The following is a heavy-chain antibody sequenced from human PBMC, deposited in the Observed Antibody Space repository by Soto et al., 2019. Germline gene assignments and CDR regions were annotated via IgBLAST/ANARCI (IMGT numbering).Heavy chain of an antibody. CDR2: ISPNGQGI. D-gene: IGHD2-21*02. Sequence: EVKLLESGGGLVQPGGSLRLSCGVSGFTVTSNGVSWVRQAPGKGLEWVSAISPNGQGIWYADSVKGRFTISKDFSKNTVSLQMTGLRVDDTAVYYCARTRTAFYRYYFDSWGQGALVTVSS. J-gene: IGHJ4*02. CDR3: ARTRTAFYRYYFDS. V-gene: IGHV3-23*01. CDR1: GFTVTSNG.